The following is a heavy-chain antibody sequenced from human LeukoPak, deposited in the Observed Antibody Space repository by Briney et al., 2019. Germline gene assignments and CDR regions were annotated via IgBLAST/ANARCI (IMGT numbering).Heavy chain of an antibody. CDR3: ARAAGGTGDYYYYGMDV. CDR1: GGSISSGDYY. D-gene: IGHD1-26*01. CDR2: LYYSGST. V-gene: IGHV4-30-4*01. J-gene: IGHJ6*02. Sequence: SETLSLTCTVSGGSISSGDYYWSWVRRPPGRGRLWFGYLYYSGSTYYNPSLKSRVTISVDTSKNQFSLKLSSVTAADTAVYYCARAAGGTGDYYYYGMDVWGQGTTVTVSS.